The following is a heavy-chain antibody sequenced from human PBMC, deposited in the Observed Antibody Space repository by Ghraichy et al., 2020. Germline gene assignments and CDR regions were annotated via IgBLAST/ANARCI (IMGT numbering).Heavy chain of an antibody. CDR2: ISSSSSTI. J-gene: IGHJ4*02. V-gene: IGHV3-48*01. D-gene: IGHD3-10*01. Sequence: GGSLRLSCAASGFTFSSYSMNWVRQAPGKGLEWVSYISSSSSTIYYADPVKGRFTISRDNAKNSLYLQMNSLRAEDTAVYYCARVPRGVINWPNFDYWGQGTLVTVSS. CDR1: GFTFSSYS. CDR3: ARVPRGVINWPNFDY.